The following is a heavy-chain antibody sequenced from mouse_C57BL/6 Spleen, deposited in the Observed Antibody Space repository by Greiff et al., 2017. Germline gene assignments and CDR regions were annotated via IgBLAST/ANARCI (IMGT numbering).Heavy chain of an antibody. V-gene: IGHV3-6*01. Sequence: ESGPGLVKPSQSLSLTCSVTGYSITSGYYWNWIRQFPGNKLEWMGYISYDGSNNYNPSLTNRISITRDTSKNQFFLKLNSVTTEDTATYHCARVYYGVYYFDYWGQGTTLTVSS. CDR3: ARVYYGVYYFDY. D-gene: IGHD2-13*01. CDR1: GYSITSGYY. CDR2: ISYDGSN. J-gene: IGHJ2*01.